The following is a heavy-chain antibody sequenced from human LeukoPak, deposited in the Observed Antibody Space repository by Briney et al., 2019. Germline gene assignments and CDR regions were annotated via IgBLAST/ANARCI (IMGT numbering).Heavy chain of an antibody. CDR1: GGSISSSTYY. D-gene: IGHD3-10*01. J-gene: IGHJ4*02. CDR2: IYYSGST. CDR3: ARRMVRGVGFDY. Sequence: PSETLSLTCTVSGGSISSSTYYWGWIRQPPGKGLEWIGSIYYSGSTYYNLSLKSRVTISVDTSKNQFSLKLSSVTAADTAVYYCARRMVRGVGFDYWGQGTLVTVSS. V-gene: IGHV4-39*01.